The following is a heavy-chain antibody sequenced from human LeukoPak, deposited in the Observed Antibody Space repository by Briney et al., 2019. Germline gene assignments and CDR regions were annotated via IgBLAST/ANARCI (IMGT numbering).Heavy chain of an antibody. Sequence: GGSLRLSCAASGFTFSSYEMNWVRQAPGKGLEWVSYISSSGSTIYYADSVKGRFTISRDNAKNSLYLQMNSLRAEDTAVYYCARSDQNNYFDYWGQGTLVTVSS. J-gene: IGHJ4*02. D-gene: IGHD2/OR15-2a*01. CDR1: GFTFSSYE. CDR3: ARSDQNNYFDY. V-gene: IGHV3-48*03. CDR2: ISSSGSTI.